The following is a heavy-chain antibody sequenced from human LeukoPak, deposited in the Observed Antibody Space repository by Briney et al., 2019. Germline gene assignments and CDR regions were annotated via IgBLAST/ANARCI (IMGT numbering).Heavy chain of an antibody. J-gene: IGHJ4*02. Sequence: ASVKVSCKASGYTHTNHHMHWVRQAPGQGLAWMGIINPSDGSTNYAQKFQARVTMTRDTSTSTVYMDLSSLRSEDTAVYYCAKEGGDGYNFEYWGQGTLVTVSS. V-gene: IGHV1-46*01. CDR1: GYTHTNHH. D-gene: IGHD5-24*01. CDR3: AKEGGDGYNFEY. CDR2: INPSDGST.